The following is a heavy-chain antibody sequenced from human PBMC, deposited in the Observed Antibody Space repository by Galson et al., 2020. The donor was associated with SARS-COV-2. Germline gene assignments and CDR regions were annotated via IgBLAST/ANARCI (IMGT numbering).Heavy chain of an antibody. D-gene: IGHD2-8*01. J-gene: IGHJ6*03. CDR1: GFSFNNYG. CDR3: AKRGLVFMLYARNNYMDF. V-gene: IGHV3-30*18. Sequence: GGSLRLSCAASGFSFNNYGMHWVRQAPGKGLEWVAGISYEGSNTYYTDSVKGRFTISRDTSKNTMYLQMNNLRAEDTAVYYCAKRGLVFMLYARNNYMDFWGKGTTVTVSS. CDR2: ISYEGSNT.